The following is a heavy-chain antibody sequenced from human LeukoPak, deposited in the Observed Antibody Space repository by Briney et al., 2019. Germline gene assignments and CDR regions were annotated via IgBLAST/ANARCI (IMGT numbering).Heavy chain of an antibody. CDR3: ARDSGGYGMDV. Sequence: GGSLRLSCAASGFTFSSYDMHWVRQATGKGLEWVSAIGTAGDTYYPGSVKGRFTISRENAKNSLYLQMNSLRAGNTAVYYCARDSGGYGMDVWGQGTTVTVSS. CDR1: GFTFSSYD. J-gene: IGHJ6*02. V-gene: IGHV3-13*01. CDR2: IGTAGDT. D-gene: IGHD2-15*01.